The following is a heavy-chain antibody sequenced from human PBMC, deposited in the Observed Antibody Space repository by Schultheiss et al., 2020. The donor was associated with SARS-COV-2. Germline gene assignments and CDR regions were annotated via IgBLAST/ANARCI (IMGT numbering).Heavy chain of an antibody. V-gene: IGHV4-38-2*01. J-gene: IGHJ4*02. CDR2: IYYSGST. CDR1: GYGISSGYY. D-gene: IGHD6-19*01. Sequence: SETLSLTCAVSGYGISSGYYWDWIRQSPGKGLEWIGYIYYSGSTNYNPSLKSRVTISVDTSKNHFSLKLSSVTVADTAVYYCARVGLAVAGILGCWGQGTLVTVSS. CDR3: ARVGLAVAGILGC.